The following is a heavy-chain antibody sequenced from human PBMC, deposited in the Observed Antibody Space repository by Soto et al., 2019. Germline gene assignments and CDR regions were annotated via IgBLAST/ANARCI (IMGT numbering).Heavy chain of an antibody. Sequence: QVQLVESGGGVVQPGRSLRLSCAASGFTFSSYVMYWVRQAPGKGLEWVAVISYDGNNKYYADSVKGRFTISRVNSKNTLYLQMNSLRAEDTAVYYCARAGCDGGSCYTLVGLRYGMDVWGQGTTVTVSS. J-gene: IGHJ6*02. CDR3: ARAGCDGGSCYTLVGLRYGMDV. CDR2: ISYDGNNK. CDR1: GFTFSSYV. D-gene: IGHD2-15*01. V-gene: IGHV3-30-3*01.